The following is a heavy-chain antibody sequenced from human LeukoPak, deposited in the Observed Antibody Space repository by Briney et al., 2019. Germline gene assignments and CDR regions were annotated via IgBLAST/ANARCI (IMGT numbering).Heavy chain of an antibody. J-gene: IGHJ4*02. V-gene: IGHV5-51*01. CDR2: IDPGDCDT. D-gene: IGHD5-12*01. CDR3: ARVRYSGYDQADY. CDR1: GYSFTSYW. Sequence: GGSPKIPLKGSGYSFTSYWIGRVRQVSRKGLGWMGIIDPGDCDTRYSPSLQGPLTHSADQSLSTASLQWSSLKASDTGIYYCARVRYSGYDQADYWGQGTLVTVST.